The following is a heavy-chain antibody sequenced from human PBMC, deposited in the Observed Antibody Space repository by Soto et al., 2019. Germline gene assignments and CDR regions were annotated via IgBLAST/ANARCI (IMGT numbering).Heavy chain of an antibody. Sequence: GGSLRLSCAASGFTFSSYAMSWVRQAPGKGLEWVSAISGSGGSTYYADSVKGRFTISRDNAKNSLYLQMNSLRAEDTAVYYCARDLGSSWYPEYFQHWGQGTLVTAPQ. CDR1: GFTFSSYA. CDR3: ARDLGSSWYPEYFQH. J-gene: IGHJ1*01. CDR2: ISGSGGST. D-gene: IGHD6-13*01. V-gene: IGHV3-23*01.